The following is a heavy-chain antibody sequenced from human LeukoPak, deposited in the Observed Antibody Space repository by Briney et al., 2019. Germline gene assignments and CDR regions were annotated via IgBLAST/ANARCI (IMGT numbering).Heavy chain of an antibody. V-gene: IGHV1-24*01. CDR2: FDPEDGET. CDR3: ATRSGYSYGYLVYLDY. Sequence: GASVKVSCKVSGYTLTELSMHWVRQAPGKGLEWMGGFDPEDGETIYAQKFQGRVTMTEDTSTDTAYMELSSLRSEDTAVYYCATRSGYSYGYLVYLDYWGQGTLVTVSS. D-gene: IGHD5-18*01. CDR1: GYTLTELS. J-gene: IGHJ4*02.